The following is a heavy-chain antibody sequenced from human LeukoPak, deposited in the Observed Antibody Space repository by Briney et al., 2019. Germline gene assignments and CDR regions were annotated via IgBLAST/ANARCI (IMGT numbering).Heavy chain of an antibody. J-gene: IGHJ6*02. V-gene: IGHV3-33*01. Sequence: GGSLRLSCAASGFTFSSYGMQWVRQAPGKGLEGVAVIWYDGSNKYYADSVKGRFTISRDNSKNTLYLQMNSLRAEDTAVYYCARGRYCSSTSCYRPLYYYYGMDVWGQGTTVTVSS. D-gene: IGHD2-2*01. CDR2: IWYDGSNK. CDR3: ARGRYCSSTSCYRPLYYYYGMDV. CDR1: GFTFSSYG.